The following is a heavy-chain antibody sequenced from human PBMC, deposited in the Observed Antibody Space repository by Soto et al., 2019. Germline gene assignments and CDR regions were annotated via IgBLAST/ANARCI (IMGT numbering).Heavy chain of an antibody. CDR3: AREEQLVRFMDV. V-gene: IGHV1-69*06. D-gene: IGHD6-6*01. Sequence: SVKVSCKASGGTFSSYAISWVRQAPGQGLEWMGGIIPIFGTANYAQKFQGRVTITADKSTSTAYMELSSLRSEDTAVYYCAREEQLVRFMDVWGQGTTVTVSS. CDR2: IIPIFGTA. J-gene: IGHJ6*02. CDR1: GGTFSSYA.